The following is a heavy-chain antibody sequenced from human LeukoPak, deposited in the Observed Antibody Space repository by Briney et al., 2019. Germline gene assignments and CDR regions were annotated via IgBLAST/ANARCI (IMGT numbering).Heavy chain of an antibody. CDR3: ARRLGDSSGYYY. Sequence: ASVKVSCKASGYTFTGYYMHWVRQAPGQGLEWMGRINPNSGGTNYAQKFQGRVTMTRDTSISTACMELSRLRSDDTAVYYCARRLGDSSGYYYWGQGTLVTVSS. J-gene: IGHJ4*02. D-gene: IGHD3-22*01. V-gene: IGHV1-2*06. CDR1: GYTFTGYY. CDR2: INPNSGGT.